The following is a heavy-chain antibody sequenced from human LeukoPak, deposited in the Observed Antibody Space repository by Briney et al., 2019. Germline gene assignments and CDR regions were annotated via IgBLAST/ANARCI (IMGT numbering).Heavy chain of an antibody. J-gene: IGHJ5*02. CDR2: MNPNSGNT. CDR3: ARSIPLWKDLRRDWLDP. D-gene: IGHD3-10*01. V-gene: IGHV1-8*01. Sequence: ASVKVSCKASGYTFTNYDINWVRQAPGQGLEWMGWMNPNSGNTGYAQEFQGRVTISRNTSISTTYMELRSLRSEDTAVYYCARSIPLWKDLRRDWLDPWGQGTQVTVSS. CDR1: GYTFTNYD.